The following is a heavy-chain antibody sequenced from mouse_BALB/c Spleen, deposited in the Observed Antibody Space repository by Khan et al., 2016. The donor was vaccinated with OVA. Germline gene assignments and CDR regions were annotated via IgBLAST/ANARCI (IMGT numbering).Heavy chain of an antibody. CDR1: GFSLTTYG. V-gene: IGHV2-4-1*01. Sequence: QVQLKESGPGLVQPSQSLSITCTVSGFSLTTYGVHWVRQSPGTGLEWLGLIWSGGNPDYNAAFISRLSLSKDNSKSHVFFKMNSLQADDTAIYYFARNSYMYVVTYWRQGTLVPVSA. CDR3: ARNSYMYVVTY. J-gene: IGHJ3*01. CDR2: IWSGGNP. D-gene: IGHD2-14*01.